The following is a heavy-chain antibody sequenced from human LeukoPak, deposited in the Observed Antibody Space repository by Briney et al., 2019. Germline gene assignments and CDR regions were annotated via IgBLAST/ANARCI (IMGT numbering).Heavy chain of an antibody. CDR2: IRSKTEGGTT. CDR1: GFTLSNAW. D-gene: IGHD3-22*01. Sequence: SGGSLRLSCAASGFTLSNAWMSWVRQAPGKGLEWVGRIRSKTEGGTTEYAAPVKGRFTISRDDTQNTLNLQMYSLKTEDTAVYYCTKYYYDSSGFYYHYDYWGQGTLVTVSS. V-gene: IGHV3-15*01. J-gene: IGHJ4*02. CDR3: TKYYYDSSGFYYHYDY.